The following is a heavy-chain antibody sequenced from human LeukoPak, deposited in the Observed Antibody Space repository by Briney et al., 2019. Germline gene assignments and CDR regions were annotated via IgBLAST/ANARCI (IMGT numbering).Heavy chain of an antibody. D-gene: IGHD1-26*01. CDR1: GGSITSYY. CDR3: ARAFRARYFDL. J-gene: IGHJ2*01. Sequence: SETLSLTCTVSGGSITSYYWSWIRQPPGQGLEWIGIIYYSGSTYYNPSLKGRVTISVDTSKNQFSLKLSSVTAADTAVYYCARAFRARYFDLWGRGTLVTVSS. CDR2: IYYSGST. V-gene: IGHV4-59*04.